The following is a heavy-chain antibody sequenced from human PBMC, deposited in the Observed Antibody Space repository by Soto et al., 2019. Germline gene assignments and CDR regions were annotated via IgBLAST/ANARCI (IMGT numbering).Heavy chain of an antibody. CDR1: GFTFSRYS. CDR2: ISSTTNYI. J-gene: IGHJ4*02. CDR3: ARESEDLTSNFDY. Sequence: WGSLGVXCESSGFTFSRYSMNWVRQAPGKGLEWVSSISSTTNYIYYADSMKGRFTVSRDNAKNSVYLDMNSLSAEDTAVYYCARESEDLTSNFDYWGQGTMVTVSS. V-gene: IGHV3-21*01.